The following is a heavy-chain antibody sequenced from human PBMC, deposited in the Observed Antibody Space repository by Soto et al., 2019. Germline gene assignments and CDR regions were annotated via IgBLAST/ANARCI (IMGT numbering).Heavy chain of an antibody. D-gene: IGHD2-21*02. Sequence: GGSLRLSCAASGSSFTNFAMSWVRQAPGKGLEWVAGIGASGDITWYADSVKGRLSISRDNSKNTLYLQLNSLRFEDTAVYYCAKDGFTDRGDDYFDYWGPGTLVTVSS. V-gene: IGHV3-23*01. CDR3: AKDGFTDRGDDYFDY. CDR2: IGASGDIT. CDR1: GSSFTNFA. J-gene: IGHJ4*02.